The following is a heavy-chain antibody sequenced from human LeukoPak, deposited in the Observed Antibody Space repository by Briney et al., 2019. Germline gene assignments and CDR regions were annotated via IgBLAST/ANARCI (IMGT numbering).Heavy chain of an antibody. CDR2: TWDDRSNR. J-gene: IGHJ6*02. CDR1: GFTFSTYG. Sequence: PGNSLRLSCAASGFTFSTYGMHWVRQAPGKGPEWVAVTWDDRSNRDYADTVKGRFTISRDNSKNALYLQMNSLRAEDTAVYYCAREILIPRTNMFGGVHYGVDVWGQGTTVTVSS. D-gene: IGHD3-16*01. CDR3: AREILIPRTNMFGGVHYGVDV. V-gene: IGHV3-33*01.